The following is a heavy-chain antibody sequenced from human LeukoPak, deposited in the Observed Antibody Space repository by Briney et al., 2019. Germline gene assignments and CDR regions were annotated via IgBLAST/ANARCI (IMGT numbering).Heavy chain of an antibody. V-gene: IGHV3-20*04. J-gene: IGHJ6*03. CDR1: GFIFDDYG. CDR2: INWNGGST. CDR3: ARLPYYYDSSGYYSSYYYYMDV. Sequence: GGSLRLSCAASGFIFDDYGMSWVRQVPGKGLEWVSGINWNGGSTGYADSVKGRFTISRDNAKNSLYLQMNSLRAEDTALYYCARLPYYYDSSGYYSSYYYYMDVWGEGTTVTVSS. D-gene: IGHD3-22*01.